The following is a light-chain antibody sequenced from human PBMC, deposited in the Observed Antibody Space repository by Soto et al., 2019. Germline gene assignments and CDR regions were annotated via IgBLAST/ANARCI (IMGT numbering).Light chain of an antibody. Sequence: QSVLTQPPSVPGAPGQRVTISCTGSSSNIGAGYDVHWYQQLPGTAPKLLIYGNSNRPSGVPDRFSGSKSGTSASLAITGLQAEDEADYYCQSYDSSLSGVVFGEGTKLPVL. V-gene: IGLV1-40*01. CDR1: SSNIGAGYD. J-gene: IGLJ2*01. CDR2: GNS. CDR3: QSYDSSLSGVV.